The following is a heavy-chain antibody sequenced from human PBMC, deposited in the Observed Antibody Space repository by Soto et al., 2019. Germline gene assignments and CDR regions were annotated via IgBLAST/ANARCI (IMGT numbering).Heavy chain of an antibody. CDR2: INPKLGSA. Sequence: QVQLVQSGAEVKEPGSSVKVSCKASGGGNLRDYRTTWVRRAPGQGLEWKGGINPKLGSANYAQKFQGRVTITADEATNSVYMELRSLRSDDTAVYYFVRGGEGYNFGAVYWGQGTPVTVSS. CDR1: GGGNLRDYR. D-gene: IGHD5-12*01. J-gene: IGHJ4*02. CDR3: VRGGEGYNFGAVY. V-gene: IGHV1-69*01.